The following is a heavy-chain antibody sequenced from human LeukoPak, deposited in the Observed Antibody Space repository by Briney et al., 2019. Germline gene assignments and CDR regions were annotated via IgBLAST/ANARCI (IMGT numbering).Heavy chain of an antibody. CDR3: ARGRPRGYSGFVSDH. Sequence: GGSLRLSCAASGFNFTNHWMHWFRHAPGEGLVWVSRLNHDGSTTTYADFVKGRFTISRDNAKKTLYLQMNSLTAEDTAVYFCARGRPRGYSGFVSDHWGQGTPISVSS. V-gene: IGHV3-74*03. D-gene: IGHD5-12*01. J-gene: IGHJ5*02. CDR1: GFNFTNHW. CDR2: LNHDGSTT.